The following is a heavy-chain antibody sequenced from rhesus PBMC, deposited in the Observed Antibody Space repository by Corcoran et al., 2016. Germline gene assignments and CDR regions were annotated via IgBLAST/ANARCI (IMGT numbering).Heavy chain of an antibody. Sequence: EVQLVQSDAEVTRPGESLKISCTTSGYSFTSYRITWVRQMPGEGLEWRGAIDPSDSDARYSPAFQGQVTISVDKSISTAYLQWTRLKASDSATYYCAKDYSGSWNSGLDYWGQGVLVTVSS. J-gene: IGHJ4*01. CDR3: AKDYSGSWNSGLDY. CDR1: GYSFTSYR. CDR2: IDPSDSDA. V-gene: IGHV5-2*01. D-gene: IGHD6-25*01.